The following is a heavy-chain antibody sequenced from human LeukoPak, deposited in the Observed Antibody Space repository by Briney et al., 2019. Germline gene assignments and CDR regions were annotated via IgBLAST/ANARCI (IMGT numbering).Heavy chain of an antibody. D-gene: IGHD6-13*01. CDR1: GFTFTSSA. J-gene: IGHJ4*02. V-gene: IGHV1-58*01. CDR2: IVVGSGNT. Sequence: SVKVSCKASGFTFTSSAVQWVRQARGQRLEWIGWIVVGSGNTNYAQTFQERVTITRDMSTSTAYMELSSLRSEDTAVYYCARAAAALKYYFDYWGQGTLVTVSS. CDR3: ARAAAALKYYFDY.